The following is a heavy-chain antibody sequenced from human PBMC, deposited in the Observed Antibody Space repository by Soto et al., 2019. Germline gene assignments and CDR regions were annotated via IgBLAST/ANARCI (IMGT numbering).Heavy chain of an antibody. V-gene: IGHV1-2*04. Sequence: ASVKFSCKASGYTFTGYYMHWVRQAPGQGLEWMGWINPNSGGTNYAQKFQGWVTMTRDTSISTAYMELSRLRSDDTAVYYCASSYYYDSSGYYGDAFDIWGQGTMVTVSS. D-gene: IGHD3-22*01. J-gene: IGHJ3*02. CDR1: GYTFTGYY. CDR3: ASSYYYDSSGYYGDAFDI. CDR2: INPNSGGT.